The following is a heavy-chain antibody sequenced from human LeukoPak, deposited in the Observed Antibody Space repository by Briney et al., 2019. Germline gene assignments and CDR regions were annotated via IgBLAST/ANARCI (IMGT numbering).Heavy chain of an antibody. CDR3: ARETVAGTFDY. V-gene: IGHV3-11*01. CDR2: ISSSGDIV. CDR1: GFTFSEYY. J-gene: IGHJ4*02. Sequence: PGGSLGLSCAASGFTFSEYYISWIRQAPGKGLEWVSDISSSGDIVSYADSVKGRFTISRDNAKDSLYLQMNSLRAEDTAVYYCARETVAGTFDYWSQGTLVTVSS. D-gene: IGHD6-19*01.